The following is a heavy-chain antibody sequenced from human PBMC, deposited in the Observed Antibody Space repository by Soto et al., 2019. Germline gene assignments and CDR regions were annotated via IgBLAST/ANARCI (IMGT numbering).Heavy chain of an antibody. Sequence: GSLRLSCAASGFTFSSYWMHWVRQAPGKGLVWVSRVNTDESSTSYADSVKGRFTISRDNAKNTPYLQMNSLRVEDTAVYYFARAWGAHNLLAYCGQGTLVPGSS. CDR1: GFTFSSYW. D-gene: IGHD1-26*01. CDR2: VNTDESST. CDR3: ARAWGAHNLLAY. J-gene: IGHJ4*02. V-gene: IGHV3-74*01.